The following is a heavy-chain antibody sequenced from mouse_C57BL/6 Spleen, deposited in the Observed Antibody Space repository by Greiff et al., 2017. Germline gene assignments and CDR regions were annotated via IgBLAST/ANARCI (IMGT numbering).Heavy chain of an antibody. CDR3: ASYSNRKLEAMDY. D-gene: IGHD2-5*01. V-gene: IGHV1-82*01. CDR2: FYPGDGDT. J-gene: IGHJ4*01. CDR1: GYEFSSSW. Sequence: VQLQQSGPELVKPGASVKISCKASGYEFSSSWMNWVKQRPGKGLEWLGRFYPGDGDTNYNGKFKGKATLTADKSSSTADMHLSSLPSEDSAVYFCASYSNRKLEAMDYWGQGTSVTVSS.